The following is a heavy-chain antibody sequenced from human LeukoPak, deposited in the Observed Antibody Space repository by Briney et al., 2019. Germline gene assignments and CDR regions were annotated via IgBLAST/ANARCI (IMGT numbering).Heavy chain of an antibody. J-gene: IGHJ4*02. CDR3: AKGGSSGYYYFDY. CDR2: ISSSGSTI. D-gene: IGHD3-22*01. V-gene: IGHV3-48*03. CDR1: GFTFRSYE. Sequence: GGSPRLSCAASGFTFRSYEMNWVRQAPGKGLEWVSYISSSGSTIYYADSVKGRFTISRDNSKNTLYLQMNSLRAEDTAVYYCAKGGSSGYYYFDYWGQGTLVTVSS.